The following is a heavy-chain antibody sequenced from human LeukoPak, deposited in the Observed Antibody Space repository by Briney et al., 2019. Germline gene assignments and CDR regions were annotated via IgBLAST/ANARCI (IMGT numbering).Heavy chain of an antibody. V-gene: IGHV3-21*01. J-gene: IGHJ3*02. D-gene: IGHD3-3*01. CDR3: AKDRQESGYVTDAFDI. Sequence: GGSLRLSCAASGFTFSSYSMNWVRQAPGKGLEWVSSISSSSSYIYYADSVKGRFTISRDNAKNSLYLQMNSLRAEDTAVYYCAKDRQESGYVTDAFDIWGQGTMVTVSS. CDR2: ISSSSSYI. CDR1: GFTFSSYS.